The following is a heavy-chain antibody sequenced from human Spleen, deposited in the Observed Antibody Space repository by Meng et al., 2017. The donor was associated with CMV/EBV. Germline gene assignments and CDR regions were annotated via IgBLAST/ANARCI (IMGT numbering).Heavy chain of an antibody. Sequence: ASRYTFTRYVLRWLRQAPEQRVGWMGWNNAGNRNTNSSRKCQGSITITRTTAASTAYMELSSLRAEDTAVYESARGRVMGPLDYWGQGTLVTVSS. CDR1: RYTFTRYV. CDR2: NNAGNRNT. V-gene: IGHV1-3*01. CDR3: ARGRVMGPLDY. D-gene: IGHD2-21*01. J-gene: IGHJ4*02.